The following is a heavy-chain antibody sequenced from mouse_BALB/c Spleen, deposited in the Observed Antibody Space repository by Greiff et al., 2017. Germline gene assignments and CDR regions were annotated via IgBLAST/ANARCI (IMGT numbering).Heavy chain of an antibody. CDR3: AREGGLRRSFDY. V-gene: IGHV1-9*01. Sequence: VKLQQSGAELMKPGASVKISCKATGYTFSSYWIEWVKQRPGHGLEWIGEILPGSGSTNYNEKFKGKATFTADTSSNTAYMQLSSLTSEDSAVYYCAREGGLRRSFDYWGQGTTLTVSS. CDR2: ILPGSGST. J-gene: IGHJ2*01. CDR1: GYTFSSYW. D-gene: IGHD2-2*01.